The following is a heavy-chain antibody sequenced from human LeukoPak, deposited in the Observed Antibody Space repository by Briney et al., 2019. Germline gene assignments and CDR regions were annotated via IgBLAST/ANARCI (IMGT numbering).Heavy chain of an antibody. Sequence: ASVKVSCKASGYTFTGYYMHWVRQAPGQGLEWMGWINPNSGGTNYAQKFQGRVTMTRDTSISTAYMELSRLRSDDAAVYYCARYSTVKSHGSYYYGMDVWGQGTTVTVS. D-gene: IGHD4-11*01. J-gene: IGHJ6*02. V-gene: IGHV1-2*02. CDR1: GYTFTGYY. CDR3: ARYSTVKSHGSYYYGMDV. CDR2: INPNSGGT.